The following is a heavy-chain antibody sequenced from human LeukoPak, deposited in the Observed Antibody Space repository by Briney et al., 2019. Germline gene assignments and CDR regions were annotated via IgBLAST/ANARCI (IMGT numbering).Heavy chain of an antibody. D-gene: IGHD6-19*01. J-gene: IGHJ4*02. CDR2: IKQDGSEK. CDR3: ARDRGSSGWYEFDS. V-gene: IGHV3-7*01. CDR1: GFTSSSYW. Sequence: SGGSLRLSCAASGFTSSSYWMSWVRQAPGKGLEWVANIKQDGSEKYYVDPVKGRFTISRDNAKNSLYLQMNSLRAEDTAVYYCARDRGSSGWYEFDSWGQGTLVTVSS.